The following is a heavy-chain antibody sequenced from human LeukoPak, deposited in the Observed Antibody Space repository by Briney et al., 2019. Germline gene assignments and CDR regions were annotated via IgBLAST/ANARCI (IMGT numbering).Heavy chain of an antibody. CDR1: GGSISSQY. Sequence: SETLSLTCSVSGGSISSQYWIWIRQPPGKGLEWIGYIYYSGSTNYNPSLKSRVTISVDTSKNQFSLKLSSVTAADTAVYYCVRGRYTAEGAYFDYWGQGTLVTVSS. D-gene: IGHD3-16*01. J-gene: IGHJ4*02. CDR2: IYYSGST. V-gene: IGHV4-59*08. CDR3: VRGRYTAEGAYFDY.